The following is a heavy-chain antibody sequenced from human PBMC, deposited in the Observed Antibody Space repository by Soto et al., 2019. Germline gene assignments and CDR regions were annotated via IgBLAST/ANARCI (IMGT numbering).Heavy chain of an antibody. Sequence: ASVKVSCKASRYTFTDYFMHWVRQAPGQGLEWMGWIRPITGGTHYAQRLQGRVTVTRDTSLNTAHMELSSLRSDDTAVYYCARGRRYGGYDYWGQGTLVTVSS. CDR3: ARGRRYGGYDY. CDR1: RYTFTDYF. J-gene: IGHJ4*02. CDR2: IRPITGGT. V-gene: IGHV1-2*02. D-gene: IGHD5-12*01.